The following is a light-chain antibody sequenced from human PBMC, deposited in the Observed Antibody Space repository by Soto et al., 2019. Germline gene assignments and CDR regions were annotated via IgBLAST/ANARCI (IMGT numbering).Light chain of an antibody. CDR1: QSISSW. CDR2: KAS. V-gene: IGKV1-5*03. Sequence: DIQMTQSPSTLSASVGDRVTITCRASQSISSWLAWYQQKPGKAPNLLIYKASNLQSGVPLRFSGSGSGTEFTLTISNLQPDDVATYYCQQYNSYSSITFGGGTKVEIK. CDR3: QQYNSYSSIT. J-gene: IGKJ4*01.